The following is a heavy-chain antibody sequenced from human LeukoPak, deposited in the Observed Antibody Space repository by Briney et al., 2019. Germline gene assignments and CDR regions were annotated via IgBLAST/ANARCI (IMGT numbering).Heavy chain of an antibody. V-gene: IGHV3-48*04. J-gene: IGHJ4*02. CDR2: ISSSSSTI. CDR1: GFTFSSYS. Sequence: QSGGSLRLSCAASGFTFSSYSMNWVRQAPGKGLEWVSYISSSSSTIYYADSVKGRFTISRDNSKNTLYLQMSSLRADDTAVYYCVKDRSTAAPNNDFFDSWGQGALVTVSS. CDR3: VKDRSTAAPNNDFFDS. D-gene: IGHD6-6*01.